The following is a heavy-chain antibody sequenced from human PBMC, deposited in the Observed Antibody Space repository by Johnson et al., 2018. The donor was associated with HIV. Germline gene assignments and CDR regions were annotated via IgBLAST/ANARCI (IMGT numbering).Heavy chain of an antibody. J-gene: IGHJ3*02. Sequence: VQLVESGGGLVQPGGSLSLSCAVSGFTVTSNYMSWVRQAPGKGLVWVSRTNSDGTTTNYADSVKGRFTISRDKAKNTLYLQMNSLRAEDTAVYYCAKLPVLYGDFDDAFNIWGQGTMVTVSS. D-gene: IGHD4-17*01. CDR2: TNSDGTTT. V-gene: IGHV3-74*02. CDR1: GFTVTSNY. CDR3: AKLPVLYGDFDDAFNI.